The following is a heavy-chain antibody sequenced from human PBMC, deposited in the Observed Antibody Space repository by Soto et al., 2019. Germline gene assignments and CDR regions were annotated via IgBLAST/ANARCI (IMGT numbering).Heavy chain of an antibody. Sequence: EVQLVESGGGLVQPGGSLRLSCAASGFTVSSNYMSWVRQAPGKGLEWVSVIYSGGSTYYADSVKGRFTISRHNSKNTLYLQMNRLRAEDTAVYYCASLCSGGSCPHDYWGQGTLVTVSS. CDR2: IYSGGST. J-gene: IGHJ4*02. V-gene: IGHV3-53*04. CDR1: GFTVSSNY. D-gene: IGHD2-15*01. CDR3: ASLCSGGSCPHDY.